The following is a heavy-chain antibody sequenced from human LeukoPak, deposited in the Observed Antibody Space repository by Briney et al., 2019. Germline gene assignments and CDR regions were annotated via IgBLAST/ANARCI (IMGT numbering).Heavy chain of an antibody. D-gene: IGHD2-2*01. CDR3: TRQLGYCSSTSCYADKVDY. J-gene: IGHJ4*02. V-gene: IGHV4-39*01. Sequence: PSEPLSLTCTVSGRFISSSSYYWGWIRQPPGKGLVWIGSIYYSGSTYYNPSLKSRVTISVDTSKNQFSLELRSVTAADTALYYCTRQLGYCSSTSCYADKVDYWGQGTLVTVSS. CDR2: IYYSGST. CDR1: GRFISSSSYY.